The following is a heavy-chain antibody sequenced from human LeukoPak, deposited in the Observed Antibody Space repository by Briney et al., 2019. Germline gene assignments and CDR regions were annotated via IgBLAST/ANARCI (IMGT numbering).Heavy chain of an antibody. Sequence: GGSLRLSCAAPGFTFSSYSMNWVRQAPGKGLEWVSSISSSSSYTYYADSVKGRFTISRDNAKNSLYLHMNSLRAEDTAVYYCASTRDYYDSSGFDYWGQGTLVTVSS. J-gene: IGHJ4*02. CDR1: GFTFSSYS. D-gene: IGHD3-22*01. CDR3: ASTRDYYDSSGFDY. CDR2: ISSSSSYT. V-gene: IGHV3-21*01.